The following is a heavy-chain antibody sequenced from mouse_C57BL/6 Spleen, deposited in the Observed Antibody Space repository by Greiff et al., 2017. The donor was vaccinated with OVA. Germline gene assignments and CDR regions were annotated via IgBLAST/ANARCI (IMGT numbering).Heavy chain of an antibody. CDR2: IDPSDSET. D-gene: IGHD2-1*01. CDR3: ARNGTGDMDD. J-gene: IGHJ4*01. CDR1: GYTFTSYW. V-gene: IGHV1-52*01. Sequence: QVQLQQPGAELVRPGSSVKLSCTASGYTFTSYWMHWVKQRPIQGLEWIGNIDPSDSETHYNQKFKDKATLTVDKSSSTAYMQLSSLTSEDSAVYYCARNGTGDMDDWGQGTSVTVSS.